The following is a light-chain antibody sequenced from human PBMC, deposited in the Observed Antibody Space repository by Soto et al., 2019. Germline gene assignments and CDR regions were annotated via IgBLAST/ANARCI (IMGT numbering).Light chain of an antibody. CDR3: QHCGISPHT. CDR2: GAS. J-gene: IGKJ1*01. CDR1: HSIRKA. V-gene: IGKV1-39*01. Sequence: DIQMTQSPSTLSASVGYRVTITCRSCHSIRKALNWYQQRPGKAPKLLIFGASSLHNGVPPRFSGSGSGTDFTLTISRLEPEDFAVYFCQHCGISPHTFGQGTKVDIK.